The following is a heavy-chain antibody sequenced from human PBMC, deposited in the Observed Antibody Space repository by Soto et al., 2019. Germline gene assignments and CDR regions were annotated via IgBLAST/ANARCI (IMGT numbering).Heavy chain of an antibody. CDR3: AAARRNRGYGGVWGFSNFDY. J-gene: IGHJ4*02. D-gene: IGHD5-18*01. CDR2: IVVDSGNT. CDR1: GFTFTSSA. V-gene: IGHV1-58*01. Sequence: GASVKVSCKTSGFTFTSSAVQWVRQAPGQRLEWIGWIVVDSGNTNYAQKFQERVTITRDMSTSTAYMELSSLRSEDTAVYYCAAARRNRGYGGVWGFSNFDYRGLGTIVFFSS.